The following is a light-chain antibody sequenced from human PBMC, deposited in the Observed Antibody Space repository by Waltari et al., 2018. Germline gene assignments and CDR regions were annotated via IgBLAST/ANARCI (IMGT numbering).Light chain of an antibody. CDR3: QQAASFPLT. Sequence: IQMTQSPSSVSASVGASVTVTCRASQGINSWLAWYQQKPGRAPKLLIYGASSLQSGVPSRFSGSGSGTDFTLTISSLQPDDFATYYCQQAASFPLTFGGGTKVEIK. CDR1: QGINSW. J-gene: IGKJ4*01. V-gene: IGKV1-12*01. CDR2: GAS.